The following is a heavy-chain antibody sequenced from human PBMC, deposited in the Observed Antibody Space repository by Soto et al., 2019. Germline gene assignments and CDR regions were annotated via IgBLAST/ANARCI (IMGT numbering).Heavy chain of an antibody. D-gene: IGHD4-17*01. Sequence: TLSLTCTVSGGSISSSSYYWGWIRQPPGKGLEWIGNIYYRGTTYYNPSLKSRVTISVDTSKNQFSLKLASVTAADTAVYYCARDYGDYQFDYWGQGTLVTVSS. CDR3: ARDYGDYQFDY. J-gene: IGHJ4*02. CDR2: IYYRGTT. CDR1: GGSISSSSYY. V-gene: IGHV4-39*02.